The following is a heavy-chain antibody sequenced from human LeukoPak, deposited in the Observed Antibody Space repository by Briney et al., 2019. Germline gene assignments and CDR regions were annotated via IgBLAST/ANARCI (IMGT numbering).Heavy chain of an antibody. D-gene: IGHD3-9*01. V-gene: IGHV4-59*08. J-gene: IGHJ4*02. CDR1: SGSSSGSY. CDR2: MDNSGST. Sequence: ASETLSLTCTVSSGSSSGSYWSWIRQPPGKGLEWITYMDNSGSTNYDPSLKSRVTISIDTSKNQFSLKLSSVTAADTAVYYCASTVRYFDWLLSYWGQGTLVTVSS. CDR3: ASTVRYFDWLLSY.